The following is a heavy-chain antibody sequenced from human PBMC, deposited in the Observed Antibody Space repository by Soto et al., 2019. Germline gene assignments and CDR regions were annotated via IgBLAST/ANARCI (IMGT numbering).Heavy chain of an antibody. Sequence: EVQLVESGGGLVQPGGSLRLSCAASGFTFSSYSMNWVRQAPGKGLEWVSYISSSSSTIYYADSVKGRFTISRDNAKNSLYLEMSSLRVEDTAVYYCARGGGCSGGSCNFDYWGQGTLVTVSS. CDR3: ARGGGCSGGSCNFDY. V-gene: IGHV3-48*01. D-gene: IGHD2-15*01. CDR2: ISSSSSTI. CDR1: GFTFSSYS. J-gene: IGHJ4*02.